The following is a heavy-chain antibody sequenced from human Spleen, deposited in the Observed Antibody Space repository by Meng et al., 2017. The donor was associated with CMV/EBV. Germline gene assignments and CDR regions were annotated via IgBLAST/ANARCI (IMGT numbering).Heavy chain of an antibody. CDR3: ARVLGYYDSSGYYYAFDI. CDR1: GGSVSSGSYY. V-gene: IGHV4-61*01. J-gene: IGHJ3*02. Sequence: SETLSLTCTVSGGSVSSGSYYWSWIRQPPGKGLEWIGYIYYSGSTNYNPSLKSRVTISVDTSKNQFSLKLSSVTAADTAVYYCARVLGYYDSSGYYYAFDIWGQGTMVTVSS. CDR2: IYYSGST. D-gene: IGHD3-22*01.